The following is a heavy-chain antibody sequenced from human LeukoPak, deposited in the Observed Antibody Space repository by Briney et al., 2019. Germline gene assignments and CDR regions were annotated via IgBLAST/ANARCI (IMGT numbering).Heavy chain of an antibody. CDR2: IYWDDSN. J-gene: IGHJ4*02. CDR3: AHGRGWLSDY. D-gene: IGHD3-22*01. Sequence: SGPTLVNPTQTLTLTCTFSGFSLSTSITGVIWIRQPPGKALEWIALIYWDDSNVYSPSLKSRLTFTKDISKNQVVLTMANVDPVDTVTYYCAHGRGWLSDYWGQGIRVTVSS. CDR1: GFSLSTSITG. V-gene: IGHV2-5*02.